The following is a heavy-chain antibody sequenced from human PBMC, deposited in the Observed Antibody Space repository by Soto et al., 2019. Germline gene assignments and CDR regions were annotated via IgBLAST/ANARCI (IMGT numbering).Heavy chain of an antibody. CDR2: MNPNSGNT. J-gene: IGHJ6*02. CDR3: GSYYGSGSYYRRPHYYYYGMDV. CDR1: GYTFTSYD. D-gene: IGHD3-10*01. Sequence: ASVKVSCKASGYTFTSYDINWVRQATGQGLEWMGWMNPNSGNTGYAQKFQGRVTMTRNTSISTAYMELSSLKASDTAMYYCGSYYGSGSYYRRPHYYYYGMDVWGQGTTVTVSS. V-gene: IGHV1-8*01.